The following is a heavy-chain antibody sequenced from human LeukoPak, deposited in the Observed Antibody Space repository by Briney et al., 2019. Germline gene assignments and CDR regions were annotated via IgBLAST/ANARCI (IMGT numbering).Heavy chain of an antibody. CDR1: GGSISSYY. CDR3: ARDDTVSMDV. D-gene: IGHD4-17*01. Sequence: PSETLSLTCTVSGGSISSYYWSWIRQPPGKGLEWIGYIYYSGSTNYNPSLKSRVTISVDTSKNQFSLKLSSVTAADTAVYYCARDDTVSMDVWGQGTTVTVSS. J-gene: IGHJ6*02. V-gene: IGHV4-59*01. CDR2: IYYSGST.